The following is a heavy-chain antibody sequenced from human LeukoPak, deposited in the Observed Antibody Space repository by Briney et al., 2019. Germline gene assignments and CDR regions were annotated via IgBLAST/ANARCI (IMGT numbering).Heavy chain of an antibody. CDR1: GGSISSYY. J-gene: IGHJ4*02. Sequence: PSETLSLTCTVSGGSISSYYWSWIRQPPGKGLEWIGYIYYSGSTNYNPSLKSRVTISVDTSKNQFSLKLSSVTAADTAVYYCARCGYSYGYEVPCDYWGQGTLVSV. CDR3: ARCGYSYGYEVPCDY. D-gene: IGHD5-18*01. V-gene: IGHV4-59*01. CDR2: IYYSGST.